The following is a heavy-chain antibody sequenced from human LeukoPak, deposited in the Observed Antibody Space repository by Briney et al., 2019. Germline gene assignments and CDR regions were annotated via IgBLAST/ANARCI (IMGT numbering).Heavy chain of an antibody. D-gene: IGHD3/OR15-3a*01. J-gene: IGHJ3*02. Sequence: TLSLTCAVSHGSISSGGFSWSWIRQPPGKGLEWIGLIYHSGSTYYNPSLESRVPMSLDRSKNQFSLKLSSVTAAETAVYYCARAKPTVYNTQDSFDIWGQGAMVAVSS. CDR3: ARAKPTVYNTQDSFDI. V-gene: IGHV4-30-2*01. CDR2: IYHSGST. CDR1: HGSISSGGFS.